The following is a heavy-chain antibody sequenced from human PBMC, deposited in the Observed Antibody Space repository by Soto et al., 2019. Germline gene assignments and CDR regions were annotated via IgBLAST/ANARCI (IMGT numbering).Heavy chain of an antibody. CDR1: GYFMSSVYY. CDR3: ARMFYSDSTGYYPHFHY. V-gene: IGHV4-38-2*01. J-gene: IGHJ4*02. Sequence: PPETLSPTCAISGYFMSSVYYWGLIRPPPLKGAEWIGSIWHTGTTYYNPSLKSRVTISVDTSKNQFSLKLSSVTAADTAAYYCARMFYSDSTGYYPHFHYWGQGSLVTVAS. D-gene: IGHD3-22*01. CDR2: IWHTGTT.